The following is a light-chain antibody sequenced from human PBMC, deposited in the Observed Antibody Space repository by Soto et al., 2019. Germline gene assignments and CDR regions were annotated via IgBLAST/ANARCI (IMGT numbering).Light chain of an antibody. V-gene: IGKV1-39*01. CDR1: QSIRSY. CDR2: AAS. J-gene: IGKJ5*01. CDR3: QQSDSTPLT. Sequence: DIQMTQSPSSLSASVGDRVTITCRASQSIRSYLNWYQQKPGTAPKVLIYAASSLQCGVPSRFSGSGSGTDFTLTISSLQPEDFATYYCQQSDSTPLTFGQGPRLEIK.